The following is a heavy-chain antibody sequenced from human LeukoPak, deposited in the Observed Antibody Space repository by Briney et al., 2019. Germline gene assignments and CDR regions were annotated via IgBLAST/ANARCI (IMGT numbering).Heavy chain of an antibody. CDR1: GFTFDDYA. V-gene: IGHV3-43D*03. CDR3: AKKANGLYFDF. Sequence: GSLQLSCAASGFTFDDYAMHWVRQAPGKGLGWVSLISWDGSTTSYADSVKGRFTISRDNSKDSLYLQMSSLRAEDTALYYCAKKANGLYFDFWGQGTLATVSS. J-gene: IGHJ4*02. D-gene: IGHD1-1*01. CDR2: ISWDGSTT.